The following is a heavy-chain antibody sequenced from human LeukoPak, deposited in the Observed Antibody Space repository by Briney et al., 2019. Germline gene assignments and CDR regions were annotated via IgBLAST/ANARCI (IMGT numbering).Heavy chain of an antibody. CDR3: ARGPYYYGSGSYYRANWFDP. CDR2: IYYSGST. V-gene: IGHV4-39*07. J-gene: IGHJ5*02. D-gene: IGHD3-10*01. Sequence: EPSETLSLTCTVSGGSISSSSYYWGWIRQPPGKGLEWIGSIYYSGSTYYNPSLKSRVTISVDTSKNQFSLKLSSVTAADTAVYYCARGPYYYGSGSYYRANWFDPWGQGTLVTVSS. CDR1: GGSISSSSYY.